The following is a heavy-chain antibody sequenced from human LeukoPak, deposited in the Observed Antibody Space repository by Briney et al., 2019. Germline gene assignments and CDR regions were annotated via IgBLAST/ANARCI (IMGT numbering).Heavy chain of an antibody. D-gene: IGHD2-2*01. CDR2: IYYSGST. CDR3: VRYHCTTTTCGFDP. J-gene: IGHJ5*02. Sequence: SETLSLTCTVSGGSISNSYWSWIRQPPGKGLEWIGYIYYSGSTNYNPSLKSRVTISVDTSKNQFSLRLTSVTAADTAVYYCVRYHCTTTTCGFDPWGQGTLVTVSS. V-gene: IGHV4-59*01. CDR1: GGSISNSY.